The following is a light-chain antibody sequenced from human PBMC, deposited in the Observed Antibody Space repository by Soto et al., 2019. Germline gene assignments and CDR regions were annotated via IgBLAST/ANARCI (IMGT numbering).Light chain of an antibody. CDR3: QQSRT. CDR2: DAF. V-gene: IGKV3-11*01. J-gene: IGKJ3*01. Sequence: EIVLTQSPATLSLSPGERATLSCTASQSIKNYLAWYQQKPGQAPRLLIFDAFNRATGIPARFSGSGSGTDFTLTISSLEPEDFAVYYCQQSRTFGPGTKVDIK. CDR1: QSIKNY.